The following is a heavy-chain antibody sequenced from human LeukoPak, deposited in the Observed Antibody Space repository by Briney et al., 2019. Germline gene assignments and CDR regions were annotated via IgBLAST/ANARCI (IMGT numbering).Heavy chain of an antibody. CDR3: ARAYMTTVTTFDY. Sequence: ASVKVSCKASGYTFTGYYMHWVRQAPGQGLEWMGRINPNSGGTNYAQKFQGRVTMTRDTSISTAYMELGRLRSDDTAVYYCARAYMTTVTTFDYWGRGTLVTVSS. D-gene: IGHD4-17*01. CDR1: GYTFTGYY. CDR2: INPNSGGT. J-gene: IGHJ4*02. V-gene: IGHV1-2*06.